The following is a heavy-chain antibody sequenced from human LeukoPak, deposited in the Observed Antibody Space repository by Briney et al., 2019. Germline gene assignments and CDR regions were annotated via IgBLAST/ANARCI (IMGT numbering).Heavy chain of an antibody. CDR2: IKQDGGEQ. CDR1: GFTFSTYW. J-gene: IGHJ4*02. Sequence: GGSLRLSCAASGFTFSTYWMSWVRQAPGKGLEWVANIKQDGGEQSYVDSVKGRFAISRDNAKNSLYLQMNSLRGEDTAVYYCARANYVWGSPMFYWGQGILVTVSS. CDR3: ARANYVWGSPMFY. V-gene: IGHV3-7*01. D-gene: IGHD3-16*01.